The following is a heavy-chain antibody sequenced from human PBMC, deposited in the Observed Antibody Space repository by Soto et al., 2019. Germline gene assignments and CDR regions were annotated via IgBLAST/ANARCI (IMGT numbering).Heavy chain of an antibody. D-gene: IGHD4-17*01. V-gene: IGHV4-59*08. CDR1: GGSISSYY. CDR2: IYYSGST. J-gene: IGHJ5*02. Sequence: SETLSLTCTVSGGSISSYYWSWIRQPPGKGLEWIGYIYYSGSTNYNPSLKSRVTISVDTSKNQFSLKLSSVTAADTAVYYCARTMTTVTRLFDPWGQGTLVTVSS. CDR3: ARTMTTVTRLFDP.